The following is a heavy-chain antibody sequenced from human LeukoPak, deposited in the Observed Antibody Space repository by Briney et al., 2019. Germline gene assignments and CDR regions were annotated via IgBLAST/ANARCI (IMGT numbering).Heavy chain of an antibody. D-gene: IGHD5-24*01. CDR1: GGSISSSSYY. J-gene: IGHJ4*02. CDR2: IYYSGST. Sequence: SETLSLTCTVSGGSISSSSYYWGWIRQPPGKGLEWIGSIYYSGSTYYNPSLKSRVTISVDTSKNQFSLKLSSVTAADTAVYYCARRGRDGYNPVFDYWGQGTLVTVSS. V-gene: IGHV4-39*01. CDR3: ARRGRDGYNPVFDY.